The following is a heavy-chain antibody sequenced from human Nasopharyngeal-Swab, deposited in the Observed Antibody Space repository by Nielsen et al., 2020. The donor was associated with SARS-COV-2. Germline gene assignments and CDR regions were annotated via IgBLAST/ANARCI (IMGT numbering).Heavy chain of an antibody. Sequence: WIRQPPGKGLEWVANIKQDGSEKYYVDSVKGRFTISRDNAKNSLYLQMNSLRAEDTALYYCAKVLGPMVRGVIGYFDYWGQGTLVTVSS. CDR2: IKQDGSEK. D-gene: IGHD3-10*01. CDR3: AKVLGPMVRGVIGYFDY. J-gene: IGHJ4*02. V-gene: IGHV3-7*03.